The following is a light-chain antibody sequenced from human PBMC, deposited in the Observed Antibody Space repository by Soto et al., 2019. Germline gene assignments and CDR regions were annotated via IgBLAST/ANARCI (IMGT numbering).Light chain of an antibody. CDR2: EVS. CDR3: ASYTNSNTHV. J-gene: IGLJ1*01. Sequence: QSALTQPASGSVSPGQSITISCTGTSSDVGGNTYVSWYQQHPGKAPKLIIYEVSNRPSGVSNRFSGSKSGNTASLTISGLQAEDEADYYCASYTNSNTHVFGTGTKLTVL. V-gene: IGLV2-14*01. CDR1: SSDVGGNTY.